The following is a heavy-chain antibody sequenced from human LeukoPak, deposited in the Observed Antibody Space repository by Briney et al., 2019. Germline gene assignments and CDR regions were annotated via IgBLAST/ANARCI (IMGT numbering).Heavy chain of an antibody. J-gene: IGHJ4*02. CDR2: IKSKDDGGTT. V-gene: IGHV3-15*01. Sequence: PGGSLRLSCAASGFTFSNAYMSWVRQAPGKGLEWVGRIKSKDDGGTTDYAVPVKGRFTISRDDSKTTLYLQMNSLKTEDTAFYYCSTDGGSYWGQGTLVTVSS. CDR1: GFTFSNAY. CDR3: STDGGSY. D-gene: IGHD4-23*01.